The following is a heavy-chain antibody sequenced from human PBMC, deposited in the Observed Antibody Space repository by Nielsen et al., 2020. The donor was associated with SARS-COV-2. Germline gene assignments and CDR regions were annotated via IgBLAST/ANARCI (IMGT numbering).Heavy chain of an antibody. Sequence: ASVKVSCKASGYTFTSYDINWVRQATGQGLEWMGWMNPNSGNTGYAQKFQGRVTMTRNTSISTAYMELSSLRSEDTAVYYCARAPAAGTWWEDDYWGQGTLVTVSS. J-gene: IGHJ4*02. CDR2: MNPNSGNT. D-gene: IGHD6-13*01. CDR3: ARAPAAGTWWEDDY. CDR1: GYTFTSYD. V-gene: IGHV1-8*01.